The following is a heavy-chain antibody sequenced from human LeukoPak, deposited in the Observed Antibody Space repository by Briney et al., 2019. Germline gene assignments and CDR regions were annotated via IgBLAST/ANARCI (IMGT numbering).Heavy chain of an antibody. D-gene: IGHD3-16*01. V-gene: IGHV3-53*01. Sequence: PGGSLRLSCAASGFSVSSNYMTWVRQAPGKGLEWVSVIYSGGNTYYADSVKDRFTISRDKSKNTLYLHMNSLGAEDTAVYYCSGGGFAVIDYWGQGTLVTVSS. CDR2: IYSGGNT. J-gene: IGHJ4*02. CDR1: GFSVSSNY. CDR3: SGGGFAVIDY.